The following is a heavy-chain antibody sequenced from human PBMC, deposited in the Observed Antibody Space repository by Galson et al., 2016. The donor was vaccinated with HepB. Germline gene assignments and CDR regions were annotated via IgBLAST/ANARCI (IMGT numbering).Heavy chain of an antibody. Sequence: SCKASGFMFTDYYIHWVRQAPGQGLEWIGWISPDTGGANFAQRFKDRVIMTRDTSISSVYMELTRLESDDTDFYYCARDKGRGGASFDYWGQGALVTVSS. V-gene: IGHV1-2*02. J-gene: IGHJ4*02. CDR3: ARDKGRGGASFDY. CDR1: GFMFTDYY. CDR2: ISPDTGGA. D-gene: IGHD1-26*01.